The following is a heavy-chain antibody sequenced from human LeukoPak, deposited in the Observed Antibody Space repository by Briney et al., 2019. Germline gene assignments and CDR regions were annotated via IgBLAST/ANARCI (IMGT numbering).Heavy chain of an antibody. CDR1: GLTFSSYS. D-gene: IGHD3-10*01. J-gene: IGHJ3*02. CDR2: ISTTSSYI. CDR3: ARGGPMVRGVSIAFDI. V-gene: IGHV3-21*01. Sequence: GGSLRLSCAASGLTFSSYSMIWVRQAPGKGLEWVSSISTTSSYIYYADSVKGRFTISRDNAKNSLYLQMNSLRAEDTAVYYCARGGPMVRGVSIAFDIWGQGTMVTVSS.